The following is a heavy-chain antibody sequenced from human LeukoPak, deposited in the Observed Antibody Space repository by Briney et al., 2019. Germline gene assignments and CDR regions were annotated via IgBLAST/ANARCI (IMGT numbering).Heavy chain of an antibody. CDR3: AREKSSGWYGGDFDY. J-gene: IGHJ4*02. D-gene: IGHD6-19*01. CDR2: IFYSGST. V-gene: IGHV4-59*01. Sequence: SETLSLTCTVSGGSISSYYWSWIRQPPGKGLEWIGYIFYSGSTSYNPSLKSRVTISVDTSKSQFSLNLSSVTAADTAVYYCAREKSSGWYGGDFDYWGQGTLVTVSS. CDR1: GGSISSYY.